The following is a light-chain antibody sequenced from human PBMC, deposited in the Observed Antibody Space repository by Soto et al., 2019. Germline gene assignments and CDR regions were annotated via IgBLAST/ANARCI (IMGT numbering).Light chain of an antibody. CDR3: QQHGSSPI. CDR2: GAS. Sequence: EVVLTQSPGPLSLSPGERATLSCRASQAVSSILLAWYQQKPGQAPRLLIYGASSRATGIPDRFSGSGSGTDLPLTVRRLEPEDFAVYYCQQHGSSPIFGGGTKVEIK. CDR1: QAVSSIL. V-gene: IGKV3-20*01. J-gene: IGKJ4*01.